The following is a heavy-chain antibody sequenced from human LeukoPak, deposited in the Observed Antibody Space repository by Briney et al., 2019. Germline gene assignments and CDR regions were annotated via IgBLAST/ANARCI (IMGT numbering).Heavy chain of an antibody. D-gene: IGHD1-26*01. CDR3: ARGAKYSGSYFS. V-gene: IGHV1-69*04. CDR1: GGTFSSYA. Sequence: ASVKVSCKASGGTFSSYAISWVRQAPGRGLEWMGRIIPILGIANYAQKFQGRVTITADKSTSTAYMELSSLRSEDTAVYYCARGAKYSGSYFSWGQGTLVTVSS. CDR2: IIPILGIA. J-gene: IGHJ4*02.